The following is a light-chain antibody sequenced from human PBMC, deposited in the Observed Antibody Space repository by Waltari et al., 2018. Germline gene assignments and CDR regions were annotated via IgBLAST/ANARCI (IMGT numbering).Light chain of an antibody. J-gene: IGKJ1*01. CDR2: GAS. CDR3: QQYNSDDWT. CDR1: QGISTF. V-gene: IGKV1-27*01. Sequence: DIQMTQSPSSLSASVGDRVTITCRASQGISTFLAWSQQAPGKVPKLLIFGASTLQSGVPSRFSGSGSGTDFTLTISNLQPDDFATYYCQQYNSDDWTFGQGTKVEI.